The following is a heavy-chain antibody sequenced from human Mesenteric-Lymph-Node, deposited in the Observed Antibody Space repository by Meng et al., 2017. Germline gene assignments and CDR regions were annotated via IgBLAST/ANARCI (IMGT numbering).Heavy chain of an antibody. CDR1: GGSISSYY. V-gene: IGHV4-59*01. J-gene: IGHJ4*02. Sequence: QVQLQESGPGLVKPSETLSLTCTVSGGSISSYYWSWIRQPPGKGLEWIGYIYFSGSTNYNPSLKSRVTISVDTSKNQFSLKLRSVTAADTAVYYCARDRGNIGYDYWGQGTLVTVSS. CDR2: IYFSGST. D-gene: IGHD2/OR15-2a*01. CDR3: ARDRGNIGYDY.